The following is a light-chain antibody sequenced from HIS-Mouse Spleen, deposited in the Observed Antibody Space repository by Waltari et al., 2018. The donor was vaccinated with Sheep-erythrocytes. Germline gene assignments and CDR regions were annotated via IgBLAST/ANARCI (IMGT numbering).Light chain of an antibody. J-gene: IGLJ3*02. CDR1: SSDVGGYNY. CDR3: SSYAGSNNWV. CDR2: EVS. Sequence: QSALTQPPSASGSPGQSVTISCTGTSSDVGGYNYVSWYQQHPGKAPKRRIYEVSKRPSGVPDLFSGSKSGNTASLTVSGLQAEDEADYYCSSYAGSNNWVFGGGTKLTVL. V-gene: IGLV2-8*01.